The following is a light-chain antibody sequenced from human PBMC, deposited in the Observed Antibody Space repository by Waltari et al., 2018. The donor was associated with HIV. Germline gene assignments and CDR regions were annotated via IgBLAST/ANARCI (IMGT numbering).Light chain of an antibody. CDR3: ATWDDSLHGPM. CDR2: RNN. Sequence: QSVVTQPPSASGTPGQRVTISCSGSNSNIGRSTVNWYLQLPGTAPKLLIYRNNQRASGVPDRFSGSKSGSSASLAISVLQSEDEADYYCATWDDSLHGPMFGGGTKLTVL. V-gene: IGLV1-44*01. J-gene: IGLJ3*02. CDR1: NSNIGRST.